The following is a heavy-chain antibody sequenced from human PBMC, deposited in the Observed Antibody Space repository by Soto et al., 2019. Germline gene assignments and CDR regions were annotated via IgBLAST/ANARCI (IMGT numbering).Heavy chain of an antibody. CDR1: GGSISSGDYY. J-gene: IGHJ4*02. CDR3: ARVCGFGATTIDY. V-gene: IGHV4-30-4*01. D-gene: IGHD3-10*01. CDR2: IYYSGST. Sequence: HVQLQESGPGLVKPSQTLSLTCTVSGGSISSGDYYWSWIRQPPGKGLEWIGYIYYSGSTYYNPSLKSRVTISVDTSKNQFSLKLSSVTAADTAVYDGARVCGFGATTIDYWGQGTLVTVAS.